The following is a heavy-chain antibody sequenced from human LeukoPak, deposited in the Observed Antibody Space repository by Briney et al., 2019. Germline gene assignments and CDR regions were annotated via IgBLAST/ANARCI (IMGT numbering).Heavy chain of an antibody. J-gene: IGHJ4*02. D-gene: IGHD2-2*01. Sequence: GGSLRLSCAASGFTFSSYGMSWVRQAPGKGLEWVSAISGSGGSTYYADSVKGRFTISRDDSKNTAYLQMNSLKTEDTGVYYCSSGGYCTSTSCYGVYWGQGTLVTVSS. CDR2: ISGSGGST. CDR1: GFTFSSYG. V-gene: IGHV3-23*01. CDR3: SSGGYCTSTSCYGVY.